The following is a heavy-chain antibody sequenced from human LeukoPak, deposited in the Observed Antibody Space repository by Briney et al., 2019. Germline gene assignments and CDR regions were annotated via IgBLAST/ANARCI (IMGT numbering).Heavy chain of an antibody. CDR2: TSSSDAGT. CDR3: AELGITMIGGV. Sequence: PGGSLRLSCAASGFTLSSYAMSWVRQAPGKGLEWVSATSSSDAGTYYAESVRGRFTISRDNAKNSLYLQMNSLRAEDTAVYYCAELGITMIGGVWGKGTTVTISS. V-gene: IGHV3-23*01. J-gene: IGHJ6*04. D-gene: IGHD3-10*02. CDR1: GFTLSSYA.